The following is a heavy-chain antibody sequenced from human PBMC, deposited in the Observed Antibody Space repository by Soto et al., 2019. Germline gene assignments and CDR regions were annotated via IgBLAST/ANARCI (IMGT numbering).Heavy chain of an antibody. CDR3: ARGVVYRDVGLAYGMDV. D-gene: IGHD3-22*01. V-gene: IGHV4-34*01. Sequence: PSETLSLTCAVYGESFSNRYWTWIRQSPGKGLEWVGEINYSGSTRYNWSLGSRVTISVDTSKNQFSLMVTSVTAEDTAVYYCARGVVYRDVGLAYGMDVWGQGTTVTVSS. J-gene: IGHJ6*02. CDR2: INYSGST. CDR1: GESFSNRY.